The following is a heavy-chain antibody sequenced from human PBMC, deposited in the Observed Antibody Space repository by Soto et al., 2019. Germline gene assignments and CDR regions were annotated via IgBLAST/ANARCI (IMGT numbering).Heavy chain of an antibody. V-gene: IGHV1-18*04. J-gene: IGHJ4*02. Sequence: ASVKVSCKTSGYTFTSYGISWVRQAPGQGLEWMGWISTYNGNTNYAQKFQGRATMTTDTSTTTAYMELRSLKSDDTAVYYCARLLFLEWFDDYWGQGTLVTVSS. D-gene: IGHD3-3*01. CDR3: ARLLFLEWFDDY. CDR2: ISTYNGNT. CDR1: GYTFTSYG.